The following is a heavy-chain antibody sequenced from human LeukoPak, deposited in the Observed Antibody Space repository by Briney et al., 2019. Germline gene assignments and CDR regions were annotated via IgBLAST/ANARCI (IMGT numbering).Heavy chain of an antibody. CDR3: AGRPDYDILAAGATNWFDP. Sequence: SETLSLTCAVYGGSFSGYYWSWIRQPPGKGLEWIGEINHSGSTNYNPSLKSRVTISVDKSKNQFSLKLSSVTAADTAVYYCAGRPDYDILAAGATNWFDPWGQGTLVTVSS. D-gene: IGHD3-9*01. V-gene: IGHV4-34*01. CDR1: GGSFSGYY. J-gene: IGHJ5*02. CDR2: INHSGST.